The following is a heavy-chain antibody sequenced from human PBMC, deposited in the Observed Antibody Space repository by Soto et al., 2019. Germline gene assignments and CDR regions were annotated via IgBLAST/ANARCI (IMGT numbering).Heavy chain of an antibody. V-gene: IGHV3-15*01. CDR2: IKSKTDGGTT. J-gene: IGHJ4*02. CDR1: GLSVSNNH. D-gene: IGHD5-12*01. Sequence: GGSLRLSCAASGLSVSNNHMTWVRQAPGKGLEWVGRIKSKTDGGTTDYAAPVKGRFTISRDDSKNTLYLQMNSLKTEDTAVYYCTTGAPGSGYDFSGFDYWGQGTLVTVSS. CDR3: TTGAPGSGYDFSGFDY.